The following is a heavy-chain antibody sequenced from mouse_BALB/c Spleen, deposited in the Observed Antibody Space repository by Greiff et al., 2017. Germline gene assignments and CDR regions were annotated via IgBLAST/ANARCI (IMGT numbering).Heavy chain of an antibody. CDR3: ASDGSSYRFAY. V-gene: IGHV5-17*02. D-gene: IGHD1-1*01. J-gene: IGHJ3*01. CDR2: ISSGSSTI. CDR1: GFTFSSFG. Sequence: EEKLMESGGGLVQPGGSRKLSCAASGFTFSSFGMHWVRQAPEKGLEWVAYISSGSSTIYYADTVKGRFTISRDNPKNTLFLQMTSLRSEDTAMYYCASDGSSYRFAYWGQGTLVTVSA.